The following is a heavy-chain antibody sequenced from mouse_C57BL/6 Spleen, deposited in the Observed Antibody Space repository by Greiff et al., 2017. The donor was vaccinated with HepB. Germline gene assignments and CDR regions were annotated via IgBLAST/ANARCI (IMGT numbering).Heavy chain of an antibody. CDR2: IDPSDSYT. CDR3: ARGYYGSPAWFAY. V-gene: IGHV1-69*01. J-gene: IGHJ3*01. CDR1: GYTFTSYW. D-gene: IGHD1-1*01. Sequence: QVQLKQSGAELVMPGASVKLSCKASGYTFTSYWMHWVKQRPGQGLEWIGEIDPSDSYTNYNQKFKGKSTLTVDKSSSTDYMQLSSLTSEDSAVYYCARGYYGSPAWFAYWGQGTLVTVSA.